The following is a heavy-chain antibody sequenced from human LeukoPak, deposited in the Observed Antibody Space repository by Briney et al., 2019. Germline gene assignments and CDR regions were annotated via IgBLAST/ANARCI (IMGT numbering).Heavy chain of an antibody. CDR1: GGSFSGYY. CDR2: INPSGST. V-gene: IGHV4-34*01. J-gene: IGHJ4*02. CDR3: ARVSDMYSGSYDTTYFDY. Sequence: PSETLSLTCAVDGGSFSGYYWSWIRQPPGKGLEWIGQINPSGSTNYNPSLKSRVTISVDTSKNQFSLKLSSVTAADTAVYYCARVSDMYSGSYDTTYFDYWGQGTLVTVSS. D-gene: IGHD1-26*01.